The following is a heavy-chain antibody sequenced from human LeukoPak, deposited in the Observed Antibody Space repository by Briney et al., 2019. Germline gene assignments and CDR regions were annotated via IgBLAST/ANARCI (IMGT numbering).Heavy chain of an antibody. V-gene: IGHV4-59*01. J-gene: IGHJ6*02. CDR3: TGATYYYGSGSYKGDV. CDR1: GGSISSYY. CDR2: IYYSGNT. D-gene: IGHD3-10*01. Sequence: SGTLSLTCTVSGGSISSYYWSWIRQPPGKGLEWIGYIYYSGNTNYNPSLKSRVTISVDTSKNQFSLKLSSVTAADTAVYYCTGATYYYGSGSYKGDVWGQGTTVTVSS.